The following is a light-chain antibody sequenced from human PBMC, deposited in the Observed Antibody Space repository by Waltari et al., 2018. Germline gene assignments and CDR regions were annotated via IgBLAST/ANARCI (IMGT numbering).Light chain of an antibody. CDR2: DVS. CDR1: SSDVGGYNY. Sequence: HSALTQPRSVSGSPGQSVTIPCTGTSSDVGGYNYVPWYRQHPGKAPKLMIYDVSKRPSGVPDRFSGSKSGNTASLTISGLQAEDKADYYCCSYAGSYTVVFGGGTKLTVL. V-gene: IGLV2-11*02. CDR3: CSYAGSYTVV. J-gene: IGLJ2*01.